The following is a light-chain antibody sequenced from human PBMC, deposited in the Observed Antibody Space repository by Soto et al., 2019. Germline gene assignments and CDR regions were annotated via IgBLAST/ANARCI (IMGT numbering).Light chain of an antibody. CDR3: HQYAVSPET. V-gene: IGKV3-20*01. J-gene: IGKJ1*01. CDR2: GAS. Sequence: IVLTQSPGSLSLSPGDRAALSCRASQSVNRGYLAWYQHRPGQAPRLLIFGASPRAPGVPYRFSGNGAGTDFTLTITRLEPEDFGLYYCHQYAVSPETFGQGTKVEFK. CDR1: QSVNRGY.